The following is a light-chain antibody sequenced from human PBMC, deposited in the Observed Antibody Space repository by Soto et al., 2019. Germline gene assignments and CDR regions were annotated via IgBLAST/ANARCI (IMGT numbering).Light chain of an antibody. Sequence: QSVLTQPASVSGSPGQSITISCTGTSSDVGGYNYVSWYQQHPGKAPKLMIYDVSDRPSGVSNRFSGSKSGNTASLTISGLEAEDEADYYCRSYTSNSTHAVFGAGTKVTVL. V-gene: IGLV2-14*01. J-gene: IGLJ2*01. CDR3: RSYTSNSTHAV. CDR2: DVS. CDR1: SSDVGGYNY.